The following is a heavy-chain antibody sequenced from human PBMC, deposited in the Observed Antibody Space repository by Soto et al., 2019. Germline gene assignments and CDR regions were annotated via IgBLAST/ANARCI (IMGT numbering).Heavy chain of an antibody. J-gene: IGHJ4*02. V-gene: IGHV3-21*01. CDR3: AREAGLLWFGELAL. CDR1: GFTFSSYS. Sequence: EVQLVESGGGLVKPGGSLRLSCAASGFTFSSYSMNWVRQAPGKGLEWVSSISSSSSYIYYADSVKGRFTISRDNAKNSLYLQMNSLRAEDTAVYYCAREAGLLWFGELALWGQGTLVTVSS. D-gene: IGHD3-10*01. CDR2: ISSSSSYI.